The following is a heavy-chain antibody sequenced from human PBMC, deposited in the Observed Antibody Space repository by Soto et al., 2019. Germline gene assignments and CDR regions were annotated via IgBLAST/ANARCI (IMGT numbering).Heavy chain of an antibody. Sequence: EVQLLESGGGLVQPGGSLRLSCVASGFTFSVSAMTWVRQAPGKGLEWVSTTGLSGRTTFYGDSVKGRFTVSRDNSKNTLDRQMSSLRAEDTAVYYCATVHNTSRSFNFWGRGTLVTVSS. V-gene: IGHV3-23*01. D-gene: IGHD1-20*01. CDR3: ATVHNTSRSFNF. CDR2: TGLSGRTT. J-gene: IGHJ4*02. CDR1: GFTFSVSA.